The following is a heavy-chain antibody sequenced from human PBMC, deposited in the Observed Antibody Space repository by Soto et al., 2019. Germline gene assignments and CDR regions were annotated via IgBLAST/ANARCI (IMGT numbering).Heavy chain of an antibody. V-gene: IGHV3-15*07. D-gene: IGHD3-9*01. CDR3: TTDTDILTGDYYYYGMDV. CDR2: IKSKTDGGTT. J-gene: IGHJ6*02. CDR1: GFTFSNAW. Sequence: GGSLRLSCAASGFTFSNAWMNWVRQAPGKGLEWVGRIKSKTDGGTTDYAAPVKGRFTISRDDSKNTLYLQMNSLKTEDTAVYYCTTDTDILTGDYYYYGMDVWGQGTTVTVSS.